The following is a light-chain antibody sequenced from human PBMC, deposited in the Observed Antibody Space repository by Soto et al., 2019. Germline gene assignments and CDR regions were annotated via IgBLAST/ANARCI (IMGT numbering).Light chain of an antibody. CDR1: SSDVGGYNY. V-gene: IGLV2-14*01. J-gene: IGLJ2*01. Sequence: QSALTQPASVSGSPGQSITISCTGTSSDVGGYNYVSWYQQHPGKAPKLMIYDVSNRPSGVSNRFSGSKSGNTASLTISGLQAEDEADYYCCSYTGSSTLVFGGGTQLTV. CDR2: DVS. CDR3: CSYTGSSTLV.